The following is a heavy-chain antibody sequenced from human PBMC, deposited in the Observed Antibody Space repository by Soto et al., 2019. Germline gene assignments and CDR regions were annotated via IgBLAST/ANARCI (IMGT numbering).Heavy chain of an antibody. CDR1: AFTFSRSA. J-gene: IGHJ1*01. Sequence: PGGSLRLSCAASAFTFSRSAMSWVRQAPGKGLEWVSAISGSGSNTFYADSVRGRFTISRDNSKNTLYLEMNSLRAEDSAVYFCAKGSDYFHSSGHNIESFHRWGQGLLVTVSS. V-gene: IGHV3-23*01. D-gene: IGHD3-22*01. CDR3: AKGSDYFHSSGHNIESFHR. CDR2: ISGSGSNT.